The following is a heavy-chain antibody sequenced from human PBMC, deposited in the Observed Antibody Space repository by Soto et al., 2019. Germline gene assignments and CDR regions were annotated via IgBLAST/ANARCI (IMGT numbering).Heavy chain of an antibody. V-gene: IGHV1-8*01. D-gene: IGHD3-10*01. Sequence: ASVKVSCKASGYTFTSYDINWLRQATGQGLEWMGWMNPNSGNTGYAQKFQGRVTMTRNTSISTAYMELSSLRSEDTAVYYCARGARTMVRGVITTPDYWGQGTLVTVSS. J-gene: IGHJ4*02. CDR1: GYTFTSYD. CDR3: ARGARTMVRGVITTPDY. CDR2: MNPNSGNT.